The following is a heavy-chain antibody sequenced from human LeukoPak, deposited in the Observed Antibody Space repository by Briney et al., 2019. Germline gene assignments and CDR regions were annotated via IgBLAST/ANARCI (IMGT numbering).Heavy chain of an antibody. CDR1: GYTFTSYA. Sequence: ASVKVSCKASGYTFTSYAMNWVRQAPGQGLEWMGWMNPNSGNTGYAQKFQGRVTITRNTSISTAYMELSSLRSEDTAVYYCARMYYDILTGYHPLDYWGQGTLVTVSS. CDR3: ARMYYDILTGYHPLDY. V-gene: IGHV1-8*03. D-gene: IGHD3-9*01. CDR2: MNPNSGNT. J-gene: IGHJ4*02.